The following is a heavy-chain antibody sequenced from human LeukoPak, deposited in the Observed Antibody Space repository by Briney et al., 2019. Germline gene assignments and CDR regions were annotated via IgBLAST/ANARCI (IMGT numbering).Heavy chain of an antibody. J-gene: IGHJ4*02. CDR2: ISSSGDII. Sequence: GGSLRLSCGASGFTFSSYEMNWVRQAPGKGLEWVSYISSSGDIIYYADSVKGRFTISRDNSKNTLYLQMNSLRAEDTAVYYCARGQLGRGYYFDYWGQGTLVTVSS. D-gene: IGHD6-6*01. V-gene: IGHV3-48*03. CDR3: ARGQLGRGYYFDY. CDR1: GFTFSSYE.